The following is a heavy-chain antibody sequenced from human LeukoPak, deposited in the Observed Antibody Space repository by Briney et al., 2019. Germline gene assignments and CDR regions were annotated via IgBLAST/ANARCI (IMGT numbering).Heavy chain of an antibody. CDR1: GFIFSNGW. V-gene: IGHV3-66*01. J-gene: IGHJ3*02. CDR2: IYSGGST. CDR3: AREAENYGLPFDI. Sequence: GGSLRLSCAGSGFIFSNGWMTWVRQAPGKGLEWVSLIYSGGSTYYADSVKGRFTISRDNTKNTLYLQMNSLRAEDTAVYYCAREAENYGLPFDIWGQGTMVTVSS. D-gene: IGHD3-10*01.